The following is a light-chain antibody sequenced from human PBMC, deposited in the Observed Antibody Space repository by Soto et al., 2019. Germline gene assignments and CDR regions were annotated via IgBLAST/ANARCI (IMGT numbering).Light chain of an antibody. CDR3: ASWDDSLNGWV. Sequence: QAVVTQAPSVSEAPRQRVTISCSGSSSNIGNNAVNWYQHFPGEAPKLLIYNDDLLPSGVSDRFSGSKSGTTASLAIRGLQSEDEADYYCASWDDSLNGWVFGGGTQLTVL. V-gene: IGLV1-36*01. CDR2: NDD. CDR1: SSNIGNNA. J-gene: IGLJ3*02.